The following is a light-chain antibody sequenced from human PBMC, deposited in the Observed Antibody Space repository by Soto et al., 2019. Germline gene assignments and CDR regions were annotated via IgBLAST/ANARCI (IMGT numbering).Light chain of an antibody. CDR3: SSSTPTRGLV. CDR2: DVS. CDR1: SSDLTYNS. Sequence: QSVLTQPASVSGSLGQSISIYCTEDSSDLTYNSVSWYQHHPHKAPKLIIYDVSYRPSGVSTRFSGSQSAGSASLNISGLQAEDEADYYCSSSTPTRGLVFGSGTKVTVL. J-gene: IGLJ1*01. V-gene: IGLV2-14*01.